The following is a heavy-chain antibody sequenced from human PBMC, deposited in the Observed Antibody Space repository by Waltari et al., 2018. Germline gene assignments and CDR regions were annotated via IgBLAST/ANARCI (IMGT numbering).Heavy chain of an antibody. J-gene: IGHJ4*02. CDR3: AKDAFGNTYLDY. CDR2: TWSDGSVE. D-gene: IGHD3-10*01. CDR1: GFSPGNFG. Sequence: QVQLVEAGGGGVQPGKSLRLPCVASGFSPGNFGMHGVRQTPGRGLEWVALTWSDGSVEYYADSVRGRFTVSRDNSKNILYLDMGSLRVDDTATYYCAKDAFGNTYLDYWGQGTLVTVSS. V-gene: IGHV3-33*03.